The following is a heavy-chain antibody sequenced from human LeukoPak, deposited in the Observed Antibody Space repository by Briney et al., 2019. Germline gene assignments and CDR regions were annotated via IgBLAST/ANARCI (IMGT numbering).Heavy chain of an antibody. D-gene: IGHD6-19*01. Sequence: GGSLRLSCAASGFTFSDYSMNWVRQAPGKGLEWVSSISSSSSYIYYADSVKGRFTISRDNAKNSLYLQMNSLRAEDTAVYYCARAPTVAGTFGYFDYWGQGTLVTVSS. V-gene: IGHV3-21*01. CDR2: ISSSSSYI. CDR1: GFTFSDYS. CDR3: ARAPTVAGTFGYFDY. J-gene: IGHJ4*02.